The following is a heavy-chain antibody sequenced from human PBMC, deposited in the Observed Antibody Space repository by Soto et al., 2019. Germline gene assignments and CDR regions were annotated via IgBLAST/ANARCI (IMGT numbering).Heavy chain of an antibody. D-gene: IGHD6-19*01. CDR1: GFSLSSRGVG. J-gene: IGHJ4*02. CDR3: AHSRGNSGWPFDY. CDR2: IYWDDDK. Sequence: QITLKESGPTLVKPTQTLTLTCTVSGFSLSSRGVGVGWIRQPPGKALEWLALIYWDDDKRYRTSLRSRLTTPXDXSKTQVVLKMTNMDPVDTATYYCAHSRGNSGWPFDYWGQGTLVTVSS. V-gene: IGHV2-5*02.